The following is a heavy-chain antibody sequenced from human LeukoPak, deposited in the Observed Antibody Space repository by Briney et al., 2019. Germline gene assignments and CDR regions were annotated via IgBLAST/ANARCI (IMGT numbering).Heavy chain of an antibody. J-gene: IGHJ4*02. CDR1: GGSISSGSYY. CDR3: ARGGDIAARRDIDY. V-gene: IGHV4-61*02. Sequence: SQTLSLTCTVSGGSISSGSYYWSWTRQPAGKGLEWIGRIYTSGSTNYNPSLKSRVTISVDTSKNQFSLKLSSVTAVDTAVYYCARGGDIAARRDIDYWGQGTLVTVSS. CDR2: IYTSGST. D-gene: IGHD6-6*01.